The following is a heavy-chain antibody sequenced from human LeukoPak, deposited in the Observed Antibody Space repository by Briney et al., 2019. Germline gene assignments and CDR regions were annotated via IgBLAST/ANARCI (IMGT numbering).Heavy chain of an antibody. V-gene: IGHV4-39*02. CDR2: ISYSGGT. CDR1: GGSIISNNHY. CDR3: AREVEYYDSSGYRPHAFDI. D-gene: IGHD3-22*01. J-gene: IGHJ3*02. Sequence: KTSETLSLTCTVSGGSIISNNHYWGWTRQPPGKGLEWFGSISYSGGTAYNLSLRSRVTISVDTSKNQFSLKVNSVTAADTAVYYCAREVEYYDSSGYRPHAFDIWGQGTLVTVSA.